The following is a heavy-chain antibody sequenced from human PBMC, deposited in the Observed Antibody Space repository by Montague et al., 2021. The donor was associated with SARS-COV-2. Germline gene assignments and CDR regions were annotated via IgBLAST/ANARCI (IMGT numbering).Heavy chain of an antibody. CDR1: GGSISGDNYY. D-gene: IGHD7-27*01. V-gene: IGHV4-31*03. J-gene: IGHJ2*01. CDR3: ARNRGWGSRGAGYIDL. Sequence: TLSLTCTVSGGSISGDNYYWTWIRQHPGKGLEWIAYIYYTGSTYYNPSLQSRLRTSLDTSKNQFSLTLTSVTAADTAIYYCARNRGWGSRGAGYIDLWGRGTRVTVSS. CDR2: IYYTGST.